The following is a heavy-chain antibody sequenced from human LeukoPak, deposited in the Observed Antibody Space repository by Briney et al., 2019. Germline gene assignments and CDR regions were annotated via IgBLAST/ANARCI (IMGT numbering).Heavy chain of an antibody. J-gene: IGHJ4*02. CDR3: ARDPSNYGDYFQYYFDY. CDR1: GFTFSSYS. Sequence: GGSLRLSCAASGFTFSSYSMNWVRQAPGKGLECVSSISSSSSYIYYADSVKGRFTISRDNAKNSLYLQMNSLRAEDTAVYYCARDPSNYGDYFQYYFDYWGQGTLVTVSS. D-gene: IGHD4-17*01. V-gene: IGHV3-21*01. CDR2: ISSSSSYI.